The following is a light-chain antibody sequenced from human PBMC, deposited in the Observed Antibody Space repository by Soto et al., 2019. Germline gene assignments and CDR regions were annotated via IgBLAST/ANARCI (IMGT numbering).Light chain of an antibody. CDR3: QHYSNWPPWT. J-gene: IGKJ1*01. V-gene: IGKV3-15*01. CDR2: GAS. CDR1: QSVSSN. Sequence: EIVMTQSPATLSVSPGERATLSCGASQSVSSNLAWYQQKPGQAPRLLIYGASTRATGIPARFSGSGSGTEFTLTISSLQSEDFAVYYCQHYSNWPPWTFGQGTKVEIK.